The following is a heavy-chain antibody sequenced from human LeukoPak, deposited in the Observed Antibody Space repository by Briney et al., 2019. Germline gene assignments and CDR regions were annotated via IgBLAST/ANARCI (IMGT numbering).Heavy chain of an antibody. Sequence: GGSLRLSCAASGFTFSSYAMGWVRQAPGKGLEWVSAISGSGGSTYYADSVKGRFTISRDNSKNTLYLQMNSLRAEDTAVYYCAKDPRVLAVPAATDYWGQGTLVTVSS. D-gene: IGHD2-2*01. V-gene: IGHV3-23*01. CDR2: ISGSGGST. J-gene: IGHJ4*02. CDR1: GFTFSSYA. CDR3: AKDPRVLAVPAATDY.